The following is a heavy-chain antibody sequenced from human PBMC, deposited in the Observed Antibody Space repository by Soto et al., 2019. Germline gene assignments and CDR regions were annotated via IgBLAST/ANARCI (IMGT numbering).Heavy chain of an antibody. CDR2: VYPSDSDV. D-gene: IGHD3-16*01. Sequence: XDWLNVAGQCMGDLFSGSSTGLVLQKPGKGLEWLGNVYPSDSDVRYSPAFEGQVTISADNSINTASLQLLNLKASHTAISYCTKGAPSPFDSCGQRTRVTVSS. CDR1: GDLFSGSS. CDR3: TKGAPSPFDS. V-gene: IGHV5-51*01. J-gene: IGHJ4*02.